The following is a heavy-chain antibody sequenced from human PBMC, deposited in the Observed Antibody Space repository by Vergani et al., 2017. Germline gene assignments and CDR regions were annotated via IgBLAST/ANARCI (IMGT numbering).Heavy chain of an antibody. Sequence: EVQLVESGGGLVKPGGSLRLSCAASGFSFSSYSMNWVRQAPGKGLEWVASISGSSSYVFYRDSVEGRFTITRDNAKKSVYLQMNSLRAEDTAMYFCARGRMDVWGKGTTVTVSS. J-gene: IGHJ6*04. CDR3: ARGRMDV. V-gene: IGHV3-21*02. CDR2: ISGSSSYV. CDR1: GFSFSSYS.